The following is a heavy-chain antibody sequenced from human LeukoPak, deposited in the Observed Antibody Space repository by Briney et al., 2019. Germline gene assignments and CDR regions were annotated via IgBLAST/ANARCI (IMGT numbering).Heavy chain of an antibody. CDR3: ARGMPLSITMVRGVPKLFDI. Sequence: KASETLSLTCAVYGGSFSGYYWSWIRQPPGKGLEWIGEINHSGSTNYNPSLRSRVTISVDTSKNQFSLKLSSVTAADTAVYYCARGMPLSITMVRGVPKLFDIWGQGTMVTVSS. D-gene: IGHD3-10*01. CDR2: INHSGST. V-gene: IGHV4-34*01. J-gene: IGHJ3*02. CDR1: GGSFSGYY.